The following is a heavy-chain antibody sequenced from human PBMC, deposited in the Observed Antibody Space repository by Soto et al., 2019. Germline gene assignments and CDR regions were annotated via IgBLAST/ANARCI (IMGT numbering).Heavy chain of an antibody. V-gene: IGHV3-30-3*01. D-gene: IGHD6-6*01. Sequence: GGSLRRSCAASGFTFSSYAMHWVRQAPGKGLEWWAVISYDGSNKYYDDSVKRRFTISSDNSKNTLYLKMNSLRADEQAVYYCARDRIHSSSFYYYYGMELWAPGTTVTVSS. J-gene: IGHJ6*01. CDR1: GFTFSSYA. CDR3: ARDRIHSSSFYYYYGMEL. CDR2: ISYDGSNK.